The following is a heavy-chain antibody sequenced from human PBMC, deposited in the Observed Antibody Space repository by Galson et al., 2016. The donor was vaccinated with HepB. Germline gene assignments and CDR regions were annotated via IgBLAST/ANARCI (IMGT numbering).Heavy chain of an antibody. V-gene: IGHV3-73*01. Sequence: SLRLSCAASGFNFDDYAMHWVRQASGKGLEWVGRIRSKANSYATAYAASVKGRFTISRDDSKNTAYLQMNSLKTEDTAVYYCTRTLSSSWYNWFDPWGQGTLVTVSS. CDR3: TRTLSSSWYNWFDP. D-gene: IGHD6-13*01. J-gene: IGHJ5*02. CDR2: IRSKANSYAT. CDR1: GFNFDDYA.